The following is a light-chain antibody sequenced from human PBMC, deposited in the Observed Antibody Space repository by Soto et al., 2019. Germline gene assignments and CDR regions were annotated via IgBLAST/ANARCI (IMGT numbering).Light chain of an antibody. Sequence: EIVLTQSPGTLSLSPGERATLSCRASQSVSSSYLAWYQQKPGQAPRLLIYGASSRATGIPDRFSGSGSGIAFTLTISRLEPEDFAVYYCQQYGSAPPYTFGQGTKLEIK. CDR2: GAS. CDR3: QQYGSAPPYT. J-gene: IGKJ2*01. V-gene: IGKV3-20*01. CDR1: QSVSSSY.